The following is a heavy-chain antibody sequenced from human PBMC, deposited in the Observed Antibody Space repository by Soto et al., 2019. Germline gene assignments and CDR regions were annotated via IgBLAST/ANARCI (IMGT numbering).Heavy chain of an antibody. CDR1: GGSISSGVYS. D-gene: IGHD3-3*01. J-gene: IGHJ5*02. V-gene: IGHV4-30-2*01. CDR3: ARXISGSLWSGYYTAHWFDP. CDR2: IYHSGST. Sequence: TLSVTCAVSGGSISSGVYSWSWIRQPPGKGLEWIGYIYHSGSTYYNPSLKSRVTISVDRSKNQFSLKLSSVTAADTAVYYCARXISGSLWSGYYTAHWFDPWGQGTLVTVS.